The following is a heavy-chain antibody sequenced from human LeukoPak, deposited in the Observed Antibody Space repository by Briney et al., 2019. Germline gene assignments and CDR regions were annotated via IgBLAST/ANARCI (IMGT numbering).Heavy chain of an antibody. V-gene: IGHV5-51*01. D-gene: IGHD2-15*01. CDR3: VRSRGYCTDGSCYDFDY. CDR2: FYPGDSDT. Sequence: GESLKISCEGSGYSFTNYWIGWVRQMPGKGLGWMGSFYPGDSDTRYSPSFRGLVTISAYKSISTAYLQWNTLQASDTAMYYCVRSRGYCTDGSCYDFDYWGQGTLVTVSS. CDR1: GYSFTNYW. J-gene: IGHJ4*02.